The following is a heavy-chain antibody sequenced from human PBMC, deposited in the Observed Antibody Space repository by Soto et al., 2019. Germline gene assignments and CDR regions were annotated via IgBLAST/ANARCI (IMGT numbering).Heavy chain of an antibody. Sequence: QVQLQESGPGLVKPSQTLSLTCTVSGGSISSGGYYWSWIRQHPGKGLEWIEYIYYSGSTSYNPSLKSRVTISVDTSKNQFSLKLSSVTAADTAVYYCTTSGSTGYCTNGVCYGETWFDPWGQGTLVTVSS. V-gene: IGHV4-31*03. CDR3: TTSGSTGYCTNGVCYGETWFDP. CDR2: IYYSGST. J-gene: IGHJ5*02. CDR1: GGSISSGGYY. D-gene: IGHD2-8*01.